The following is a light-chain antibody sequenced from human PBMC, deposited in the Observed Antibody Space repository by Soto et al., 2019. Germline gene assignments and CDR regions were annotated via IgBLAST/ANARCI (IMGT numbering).Light chain of an antibody. CDR3: KQYDSYAWT. Sequence: DIQLTQSPSFLSASVGDRVTITCRASQSISSWLAWYQQKPGKAPKLLIYDASSLESGVPSRFSGIGSGTEFTLTITSLQPDDFATYYCKQYDSYAWTFGQGTKVDIK. CDR1: QSISSW. CDR2: DAS. J-gene: IGKJ1*01. V-gene: IGKV1-5*01.